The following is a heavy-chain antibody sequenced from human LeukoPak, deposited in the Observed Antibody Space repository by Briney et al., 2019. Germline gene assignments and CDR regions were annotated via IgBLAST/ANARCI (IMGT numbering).Heavy chain of an antibody. D-gene: IGHD6-13*01. Sequence: PGRSLRLSCAASGFSFSSYGMHWVRQAPGKGLKWVAVIWYDGSNKYYADPVKGRFTISRDNSKNTLFLQMNSLRADDTAVYYCANDNAYSSSWYYYYYMDVWGKGTTVTVSS. CDR1: GFSFSSYG. CDR3: ANDNAYSSSWYYYYYMDV. V-gene: IGHV3-33*06. J-gene: IGHJ6*03. CDR2: IWYDGSNK.